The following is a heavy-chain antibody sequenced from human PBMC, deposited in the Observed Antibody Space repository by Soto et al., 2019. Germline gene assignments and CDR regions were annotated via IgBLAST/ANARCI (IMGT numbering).Heavy chain of an antibody. V-gene: IGHV3-21*01. D-gene: IGHD3-10*01. CDR2: ISSSSSYI. CDR1: GFTFSSYS. Sequence: EVQLVESGGGLVKPGGSLRLSCAASGFTFSSYSMNWVRQAPGKGLEWVSSISSSSSYIYYADSVKGRFTISRDNAKNSLYLQMNSLRAEDTAVYYCARDTMVRGVESNWFDPWGQGTLVTVSS. J-gene: IGHJ5*02. CDR3: ARDTMVRGVESNWFDP.